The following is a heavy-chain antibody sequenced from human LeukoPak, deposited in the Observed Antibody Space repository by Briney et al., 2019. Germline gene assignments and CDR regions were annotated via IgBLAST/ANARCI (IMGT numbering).Heavy chain of an antibody. V-gene: IGHV4-4*07. D-gene: IGHD3-10*01. CDR2: ISGSGTI. CDR3: ARDSGTKGEVKFDP. J-gene: IGHJ5*02. Sequence: KPSETLSLTCIVSGGSINSYWSWIRQPAGKGLEWIGRISGSGTITYNPTLQSRLTISIDTSKNQFSLKLMSVTAADTAVYYCARDSGTKGEVKFDPWGQGILVTVSS. CDR1: GGSINSY.